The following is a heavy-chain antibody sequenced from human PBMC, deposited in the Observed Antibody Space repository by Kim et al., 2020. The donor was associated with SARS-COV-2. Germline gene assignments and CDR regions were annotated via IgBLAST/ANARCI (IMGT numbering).Heavy chain of an antibody. J-gene: IGHJ3*02. Sequence: GGSLRLSCAASGFTFSNYSMNWVRQAPGKGLEWVSSISSSSSYIYYADSVKGRFTISRDNAKNSLYLQMNSLRAEDTAVYYCARAVAGRMVSNAFDIWGQGTMVTVAS. D-gene: IGHD6-19*01. V-gene: IGHV3-21*01. CDR1: GFTFSNYS. CDR2: ISSSSSYI. CDR3: ARAVAGRMVSNAFDI.